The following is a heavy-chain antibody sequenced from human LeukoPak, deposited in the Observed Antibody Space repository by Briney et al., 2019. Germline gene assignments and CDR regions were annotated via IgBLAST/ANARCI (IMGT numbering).Heavy chain of an antibody. CDR2: INHSGST. Sequence: SETLSLTCAVYGGSFSGYYWSWIRQPPGKGLEWIGEINHSGSTNYNPSLKSRVTISVDTSKNQFSLKLSSVTAADTAVYYCARDYGATSSYYFDYWGQGTLVTVSS. V-gene: IGHV4-34*01. D-gene: IGHD1-26*01. J-gene: IGHJ4*02. CDR1: GGSFSGYY. CDR3: ARDYGATSSYYFDY.